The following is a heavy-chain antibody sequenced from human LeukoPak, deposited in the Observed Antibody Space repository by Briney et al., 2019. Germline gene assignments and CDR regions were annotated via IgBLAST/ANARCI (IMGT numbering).Heavy chain of an antibody. J-gene: IGHJ4*02. CDR1: GFTFTSYN. V-gene: IGHV3-21*01. Sequence: GGSLRLSCAASGFTFTSYNMNWVRQAPEKGLEWVSSISGSSTYKYYAGSVKGRFTISRDNAKNSLYLQMNSLRVEDTAVYYCARAGGSGSYLFAPNWGQGTLVTVSS. CDR3: ARAGGSGSYLFAPN. D-gene: IGHD3-10*01. CDR2: ISGSSTYK.